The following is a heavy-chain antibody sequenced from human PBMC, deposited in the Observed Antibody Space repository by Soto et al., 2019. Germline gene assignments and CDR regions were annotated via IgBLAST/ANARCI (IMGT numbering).Heavy chain of an antibody. CDR3: ARTYDDILTGYFSHLDY. D-gene: IGHD3-9*01. V-gene: IGHV1-18*01. CDR2: ISAYNGNT. J-gene: IGHJ4*02. Sequence: GASVKVSCKASGYTFTSYGISWVRQAPGQGLEWMGWISAYNGNTNYAQKLQGRVTMTTDTSTSTAYMELRSLRSDDTAVYYCARTYDDILTGYFSHLDYWGQGTLVTVSS. CDR1: GYTFTSYG.